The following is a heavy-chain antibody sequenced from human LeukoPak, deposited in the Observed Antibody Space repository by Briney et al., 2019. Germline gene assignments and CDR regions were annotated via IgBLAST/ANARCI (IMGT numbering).Heavy chain of an antibody. V-gene: IGHV4-34*01. CDR1: GGSFSGYY. J-gene: IGHJ5*02. Sequence: SETLSLTCAVYGGSFSGYYWSWIRQPPGKGLEWIGEINHSGSTNYNPSLKSRVTISVDTSKNQFSLKLSSVTAADTAVYYCARHLGLFAAAGTDLWFDPWGQGTLVTVSS. D-gene: IGHD6-13*01. CDR3: ARHLGLFAAAGTDLWFDP. CDR2: INHSGST.